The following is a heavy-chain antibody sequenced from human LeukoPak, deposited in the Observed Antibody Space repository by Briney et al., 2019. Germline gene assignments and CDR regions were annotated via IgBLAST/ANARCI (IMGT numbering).Heavy chain of an antibody. Sequence: SETLSLTCAVYGGSFSAYYWSWIRQPPGKGLEWIGEINHSGSTNYNPSLKSRVTISVDTSKNQFSLKLSSVTAADTAVYYCARFTMVRGVMSGYFDYWGQGTLVTVSS. CDR3: ARFTMVRGVMSGYFDY. J-gene: IGHJ4*02. CDR1: GGSFSAYY. D-gene: IGHD3-10*01. CDR2: INHSGST. V-gene: IGHV4-34*01.